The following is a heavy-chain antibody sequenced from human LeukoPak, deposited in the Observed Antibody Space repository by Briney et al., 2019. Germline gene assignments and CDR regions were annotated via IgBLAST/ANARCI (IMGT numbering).Heavy chain of an antibody. CDR1: GFTFSSYA. J-gene: IGHJ4*02. D-gene: IGHD6-13*01. CDR3: ANPSWYSSSWTVDY. Sequence: PGGSLRLSCAASGFTFSSYAMSWVRQAPGEGLEWVSAISGSGGSTYYADSVKGRFTISRDNSKNTLYLQMNSLRAEDTAVYYCANPSWYSSSWTVDYWGQGTLVTVSS. V-gene: IGHV3-23*01. CDR2: ISGSGGST.